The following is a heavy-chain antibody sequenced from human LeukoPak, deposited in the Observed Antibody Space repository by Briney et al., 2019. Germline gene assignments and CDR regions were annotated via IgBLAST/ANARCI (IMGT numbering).Heavy chain of an antibody. CDR2: IHSGGST. Sequence: PGGSLRLSCAASGFTVSDNYMSWVRQAPGKGLEWVSVIHSGGSTYYADSVKGRFTISRDKPKNTLYLQMNSLRAEDTAVYYCAILRNFYYYMDVWGKGTTVTVSS. CDR1: GFTVSDNY. J-gene: IGHJ6*03. V-gene: IGHV3-53*01. CDR3: AILRNFYYYMDV.